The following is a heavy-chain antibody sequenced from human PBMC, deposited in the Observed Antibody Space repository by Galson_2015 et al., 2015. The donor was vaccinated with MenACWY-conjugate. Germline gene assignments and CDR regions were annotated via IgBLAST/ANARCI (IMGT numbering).Heavy chain of an antibody. V-gene: IGHV3-23*01. Sequence: SLRLSCAASGFTFSSYAMSWVRQAPGKGLEWVSAISGSGGSTYYADSVKGRFTISRDNSKNTLYLQMNSLRAEDTAVYYCAKVLANYYGSGSYSRADYWGQGTLVTVSS. CDR2: ISGSGGST. J-gene: IGHJ4*02. D-gene: IGHD3-10*01. CDR1: GFTFSSYA. CDR3: AKVLANYYGSGSYSRADY.